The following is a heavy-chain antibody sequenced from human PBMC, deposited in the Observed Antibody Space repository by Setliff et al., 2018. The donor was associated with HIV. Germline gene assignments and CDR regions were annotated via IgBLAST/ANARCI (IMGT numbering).Heavy chain of an antibody. V-gene: IGHV1-69*13. CDR3: ASGILTGYGMDV. D-gene: IGHD3-9*01. CDR2: IIPIFGTA. J-gene: IGHJ6*02. CDR1: GYSFSSYG. Sequence: SVKVSCKASGYSFSSYGIGWVRLAPGQGLEWMGGIIPIFGTANYAQKFQGRVTITADESTSTAYMELSSLRSEDTAVYYCASGILTGYGMDVWGQGTMVTVSS.